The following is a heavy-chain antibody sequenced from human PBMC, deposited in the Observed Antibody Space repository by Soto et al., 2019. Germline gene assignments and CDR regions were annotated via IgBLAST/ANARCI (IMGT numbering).Heavy chain of an antibody. V-gene: IGHV1-69*13. CDR3: AREADYSSGSTD. CDR1: GGTFSSYA. J-gene: IGHJ4*02. Sequence: SVEVSCKXSGGTFSSYAISWVRQAPGQGLEWMGGIIPIFGTANYAQKFQGRVTITADESTSTAYMELSSLRSEDTAVYYCAREADYSSGSTDWGQGTLVTVSS. CDR2: IIPIFGTA. D-gene: IGHD6-19*01.